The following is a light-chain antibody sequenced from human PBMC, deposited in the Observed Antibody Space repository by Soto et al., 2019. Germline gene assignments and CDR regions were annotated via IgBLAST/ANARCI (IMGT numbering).Light chain of an antibody. CDR3: QQYYSFPPT. CDR2: AAS. CDR1: QSISSY. V-gene: IGKV1-39*01. Sequence: DIQMTQTQSSLSAAVADRVSITCRASQSISSYLNWYQQKPGKAPKLLIYAASSLQSGVPSRFSGSGSGTDFTLTISCLQSEDFATYYCQQYYSFPPTFGQGTKVDI. J-gene: IGKJ1*01.